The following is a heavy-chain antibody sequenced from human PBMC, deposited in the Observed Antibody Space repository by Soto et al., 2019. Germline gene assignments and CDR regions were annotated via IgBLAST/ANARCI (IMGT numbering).Heavy chain of an antibody. J-gene: IGHJ6*03. CDR2: IYYSGST. CDR3: ARQGHDFWSGYSLYYYMDV. CDR1: CGSISSYY. V-gene: IGHV4-59*08. D-gene: IGHD3-3*01. Sequence: PSETLSLTCTVSCGSISSYYWSWIRQPPGKGLEWIGYIYYSGSTNYNPSLKSRVTISVDTSKNQFSLKLSSVTAADTAVYYCARQGHDFWSGYSLYYYMDVWGKRTSDPVSS.